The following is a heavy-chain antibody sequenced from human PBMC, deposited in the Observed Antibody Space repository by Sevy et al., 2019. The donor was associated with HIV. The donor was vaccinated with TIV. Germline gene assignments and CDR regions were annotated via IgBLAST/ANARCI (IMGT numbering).Heavy chain of an antibody. J-gene: IGHJ6*02. V-gene: IGHV3-30*03. Sequence: GGSLRLSCVVSGIIFTSSGMHWVRQAPGKGLEWVAVISYHGRDKFYADSVKGRFTISRDNSKNTLYLQMNSLRPEDTAVYYCARDLASSGNGLDVWGQGTTVTVSS. CDR1: GIIFTSSG. CDR3: ARDLASSGNGLDV. D-gene: IGHD3-3*02. CDR2: ISYHGRDK.